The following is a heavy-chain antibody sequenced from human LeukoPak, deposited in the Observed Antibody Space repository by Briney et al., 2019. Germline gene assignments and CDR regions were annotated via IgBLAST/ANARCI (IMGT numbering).Heavy chain of an antibody. J-gene: IGHJ4*02. CDR1: GGTFSSYA. D-gene: IGHD3-16*01. V-gene: IGHV1-18*01. CDR2: IDASNGNT. CDR3: ARDYDFVPDF. Sequence: ASLKVSCEASGGTFSSYAISWVRQAPGQGLEWMGWIDASNGNTNHAQKVQGRVTITTDTSTTTAYMDVRSLRFDDTAVYYCARDYDFVPDFWGQGTLVTVSS.